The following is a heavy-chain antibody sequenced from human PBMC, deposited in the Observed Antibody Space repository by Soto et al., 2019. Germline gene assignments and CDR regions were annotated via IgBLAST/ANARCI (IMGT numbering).Heavy chain of an antibody. Sequence: GGSLRLSCAASGFTFSSYAMSWVRQAPGKGLEWVSAISGSGGSTYYADSVKGRFTISRDNSKNTLYLQMNSLRAEDMAVYYCAKDTALYYYMDVWGKGTTVTVSS. CDR3: AKDTALYYYMDV. CDR2: ISGSGGST. D-gene: IGHD4-17*01. J-gene: IGHJ6*03. V-gene: IGHV3-23*01. CDR1: GFTFSSYA.